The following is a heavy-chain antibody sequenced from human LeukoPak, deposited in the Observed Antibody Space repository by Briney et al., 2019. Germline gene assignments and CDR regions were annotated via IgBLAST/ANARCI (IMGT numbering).Heavy chain of an antibody. J-gene: IGHJ4*02. CDR2: IYTSGST. CDR3: ARDLTDYYELDY. Sequence: SETLPLTCTVSGGSISNYYWNWIRQPAGKGLEWIGRIYTSGSTNYNPSLKSRITMSVDTSKNQFSLKLNSVTAADTAVYYCARDLTDYYELDYWGQGTLVTVSS. V-gene: IGHV4-4*07. CDR1: GGSISNYY. D-gene: IGHD3-22*01.